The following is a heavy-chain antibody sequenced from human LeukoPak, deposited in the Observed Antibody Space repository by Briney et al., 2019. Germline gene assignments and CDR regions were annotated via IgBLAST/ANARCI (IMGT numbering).Heavy chain of an antibody. V-gene: IGHV3-23*01. Sequence: GGSPRLSCAASGFTFSSYAMSWVRQAPGKGLEWGSAISGSGGSTYYADSVKGRFTLSRDTSKNTLYLQMNSLRAEDTAVYYCAKGMDTIVRGADFPFDYWGQGTLVTVSS. CDR1: GFTFSSYA. CDR2: ISGSGGST. CDR3: AKGMDTIVRGADFPFDY. D-gene: IGHD3-10*01. J-gene: IGHJ4*02.